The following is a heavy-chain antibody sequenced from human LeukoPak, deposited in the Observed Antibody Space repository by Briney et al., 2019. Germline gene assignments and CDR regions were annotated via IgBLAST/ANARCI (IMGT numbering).Heavy chain of an antibody. V-gene: IGHV3-74*01. CDR1: GFTFSSYW. J-gene: IGHJ3*02. D-gene: IGHD7-27*01. CDR2: INSDRSST. CDR3: AREFLPTGAHTDAFDI. Sequence: GGSLRLSCAASGFTFSSYWMHWVRQGPGKEPVWVSRINSDRSSTTYADSVKGRFTISRDNAKNTVDLQMNSLTAEDTAVYLCAREFLPTGAHTDAFDIWGQGTMVTVSS.